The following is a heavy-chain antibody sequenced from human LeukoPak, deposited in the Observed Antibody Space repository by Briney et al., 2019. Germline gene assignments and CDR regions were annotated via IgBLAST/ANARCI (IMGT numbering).Heavy chain of an antibody. Sequence: SETLSLTCTVSGGSISSYYWSWIRQPPGKGLEWIGYIYYRGSTNYNPSLKSRVTISVDTSKNQFSLKLSSVTAADTAVYYCARGTAYYDILTGYYTPYYFDYWGQGTLVTVSS. D-gene: IGHD3-9*01. CDR1: GGSISSYY. V-gene: IGHV4-59*01. CDR2: IYYRGST. CDR3: ARGTAYYDILTGYYTPYYFDY. J-gene: IGHJ4*02.